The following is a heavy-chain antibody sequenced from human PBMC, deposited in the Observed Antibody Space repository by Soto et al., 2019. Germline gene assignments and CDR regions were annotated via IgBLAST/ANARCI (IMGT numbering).Heavy chain of an antibody. D-gene: IGHD6-19*01. CDR3: AKSDIGYGRPIGIAVAAFDY. Sequence: GGSLRLSCAASGFTFSSYAMSWVRQAPGKGLEWVSAISGSGGSTYYADSVKGRFTISRDNSKNTLYLQMNSLRAEDTAVYYCAKSDIGYGRPIGIAVAAFDYWGQGTLVTVSS. J-gene: IGHJ4*02. CDR2: ISGSGGST. CDR1: GFTFSSYA. V-gene: IGHV3-23*01.